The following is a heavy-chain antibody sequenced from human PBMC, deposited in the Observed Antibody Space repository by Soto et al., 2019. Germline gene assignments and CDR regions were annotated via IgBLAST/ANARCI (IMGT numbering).Heavy chain of an antibody. D-gene: IGHD3-10*01. CDR2: IYPGDSDT. Sequence: GESLKISCKGSGYSFTSYWIGWVRQMPGKGLGWMGIIYPGDSDTRYSPSFQGQVTISADKSISTAYLQWSSLKASDTAMYYCARHLSRPIYYYGSGSYYNNYYYYYGMDVWGQGTTVTVSS. CDR3: ARHLSRPIYYYGSGSYYNNYYYYYGMDV. CDR1: GYSFTSYW. J-gene: IGHJ6*02. V-gene: IGHV5-51*01.